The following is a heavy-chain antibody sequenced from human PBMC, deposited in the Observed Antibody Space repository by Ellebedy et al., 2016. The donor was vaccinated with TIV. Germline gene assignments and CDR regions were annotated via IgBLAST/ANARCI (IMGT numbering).Heavy chain of an antibody. CDR1: GGSISTADYY. Sequence: SETLSLXXTVSGGSISTADYYWAWVRQPPGKGLEWIGEISHSGSTSYNPSLESRVTISVDTSKNQFSLKLSSVTAADTAVYYCALGVPAAGGLYFDYWGQGTLVTVSS. CDR2: ISHSGST. J-gene: IGHJ4*02. CDR3: ALGVPAAGGLYFDY. V-gene: IGHV4-39*01. D-gene: IGHD2-2*01.